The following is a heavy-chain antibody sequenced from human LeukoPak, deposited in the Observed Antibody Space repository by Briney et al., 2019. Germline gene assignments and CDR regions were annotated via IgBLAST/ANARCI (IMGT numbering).Heavy chain of an antibody. D-gene: IGHD6-6*01. J-gene: IGHJ5*02. CDR3: ARTRSSGWFDP. V-gene: IGHV4-30-4*01. CDR2: IYYSGST. CDR1: GGSISSGDYY. Sequence: PSETLSLTCTVSGGSISSGDYYWSWIRQPPGTGLEWIGYIYYSGSTYYNPSLKSRVTISVDTSKNQFSLKLNSVTAADTAVYYCARTRSSGWFDPWGQGTLVTVSS.